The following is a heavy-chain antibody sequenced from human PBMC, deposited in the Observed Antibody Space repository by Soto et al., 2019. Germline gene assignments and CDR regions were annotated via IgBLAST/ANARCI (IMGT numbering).Heavy chain of an antibody. V-gene: IGHV4-59*08. D-gene: IGHD3-9*01. CDR1: GGSISSYY. Sequence: PSETLSLTCTVSGGSISSYYWSWIRQPPGKGLEWIGYIYYSGSTNYNPSLKSRVTISEDTSKNQFSLKLSSVTAADTAVYYCARHKILDYDILTGYLGGAFDIWGQGTMVTVSS. J-gene: IGHJ3*02. CDR3: ARHKILDYDILTGYLGGAFDI. CDR2: IYYSGST.